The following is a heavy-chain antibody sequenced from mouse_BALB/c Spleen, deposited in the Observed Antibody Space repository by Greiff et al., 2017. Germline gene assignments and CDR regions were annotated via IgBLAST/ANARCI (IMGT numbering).Heavy chain of an antibody. D-gene: IGHD2-3*01. CDR1: GFTFSDYY. J-gene: IGHJ3*01. V-gene: IGHV5-4*02. CDR3: ARDDGYYVPFAY. Sequence: EVKLMESGGGLVKPGGSLKLSCAASGFTFSDYYMYWVRQTPEKRLEWVATISDGGSYTYYPDSVKGRFTISRDNAKNNLYLQMSSLKSEDTAMYYCARDDGYYVPFAYWGQGTLVTVSA. CDR2: ISDGGSYT.